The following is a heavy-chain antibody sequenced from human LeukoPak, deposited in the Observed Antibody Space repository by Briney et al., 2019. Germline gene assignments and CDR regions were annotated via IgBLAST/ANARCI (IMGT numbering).Heavy chain of an antibody. J-gene: IGHJ4*02. CDR2: IYYTGSS. CDR3: ARLSKGRYFDYIFDF. V-gene: IGHV4-39*01. Sequence: SSETLSLTCAVSGGSVSSSTYYWGRIRQPPGKGLEWIGNIYYTGSSYYNPSLKSRVTMSVDTSKNQFSLKMNSVTAADTAVYYCARLSKGRYFDYIFDFWGQGTLLTVSS. D-gene: IGHD3-9*01. CDR1: GGSVSSSTYY.